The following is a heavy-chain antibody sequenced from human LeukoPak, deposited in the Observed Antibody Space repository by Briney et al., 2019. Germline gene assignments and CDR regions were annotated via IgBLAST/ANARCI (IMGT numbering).Heavy chain of an antibody. CDR2: MNPNSGNT. Sequence: ASVKVSCKASGYTFTSYDINWVRQATGQGLEWMGWMNPNSGNTGYAQKFQGRVTMTRNTSISTAYMELSSLRSEDTAVYYCATSSSWYLYYYYGMGVWGQGTTVTVSS. CDR1: GYTFTSYD. J-gene: IGHJ6*02. D-gene: IGHD6-13*01. CDR3: ATSSSWYLYYYYGMGV. V-gene: IGHV1-8*01.